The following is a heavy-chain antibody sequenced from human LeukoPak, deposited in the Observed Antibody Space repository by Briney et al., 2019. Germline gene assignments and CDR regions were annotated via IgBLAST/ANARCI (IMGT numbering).Heavy chain of an antibody. CDR1: GFTFTTYS. D-gene: IGHD3-22*01. CDR3: ARDLRDYYDSSGWDNWFDP. CDR2: ISSGSSAI. V-gene: IGHV3-21*01. Sequence: GGSLRLSCEASGFTFTTYSMTWVRQAPGKGLEWVSIISSGSSAIFSADALKGRFTISRDDAKNLLYLDMNSLRAEDTAVYYCARDLRDYYDSSGWDNWFDPWGQGTLVTVSS. J-gene: IGHJ5*02.